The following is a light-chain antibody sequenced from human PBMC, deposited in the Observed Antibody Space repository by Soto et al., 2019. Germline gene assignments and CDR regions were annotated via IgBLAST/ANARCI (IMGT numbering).Light chain of an antibody. J-gene: IGLJ3*02. CDR3: CSYTGTSTLV. V-gene: IGLV2-14*01. CDR1: SSNIGGYNY. Sequence: QSALTQPASMSGSPGQSITISCTGSSSNIGGYNYVSWYQQHPGKAPKVMIYEVSNRPSGVSNRFSGSKSGNTASLTISGLQAEDEADYYCCSYTGTSTLVFGGGTKLTVL. CDR2: EVS.